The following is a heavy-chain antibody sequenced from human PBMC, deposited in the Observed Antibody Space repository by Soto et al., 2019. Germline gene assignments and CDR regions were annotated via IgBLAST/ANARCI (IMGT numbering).Heavy chain of an antibody. Sequence: PETLSLTCAVYCGSFSDYYWSWIRQPPGKGLEWIGQINHSGSTNYNPSLKSRVTISIDTSKNQFSLKLNSVTAADTAVYYCARGKTYCTGGSCYEQFDYWGQGTLVTVSS. CDR3: ARGKTYCTGGSCYEQFDY. CDR1: CGSFSDYY. J-gene: IGHJ4*02. CDR2: INHSGST. D-gene: IGHD2-15*01. V-gene: IGHV4-34*01.